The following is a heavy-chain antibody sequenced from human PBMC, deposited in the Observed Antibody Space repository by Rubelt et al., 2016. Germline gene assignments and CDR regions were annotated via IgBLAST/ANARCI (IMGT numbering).Heavy chain of an antibody. Sequence: QVQLVQSGAEVKKPGASVKVSCKASGYTFTSYGISWVRQAPGQGLEWMGWISAYNGNTNVAKKRQGRVTSPSDNSTSTAYMERRMLRSDDTAVYYCARDRGYSYGLDYWGQGTLVTVSS. CDR1: GYTFTSYG. CDR3: ARDRGYSYGLDY. V-gene: IGHV1-18*01. J-gene: IGHJ4*02. CDR2: ISAYNGNT. D-gene: IGHD5-18*01.